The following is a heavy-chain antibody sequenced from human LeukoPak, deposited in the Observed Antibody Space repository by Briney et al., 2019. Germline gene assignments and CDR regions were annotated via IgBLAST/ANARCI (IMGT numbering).Heavy chain of an antibody. Sequence: GGSLRLSCAASGFTFSSYGMHWVRQAPGKGLEWLAFIPYDGSKKYYADSVKGRFTISRDNPKNTLYLQMNSLRAEDTAVYYCARSYDVFDIWGKGTMVTVSS. V-gene: IGHV3-30*19. J-gene: IGHJ3*02. CDR2: IPYDGSKK. CDR1: GFTFSSYG. CDR3: ARSYDVFDI.